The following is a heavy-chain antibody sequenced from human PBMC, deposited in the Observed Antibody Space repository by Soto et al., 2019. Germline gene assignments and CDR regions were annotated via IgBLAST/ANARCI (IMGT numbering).Heavy chain of an antibody. CDR2: ISRDGATR. CDR1: VCTFSSYA. J-gene: IGHJ4*02. D-gene: IGHD2-15*01. CDR3: AKRNGDSSYSDFRAVQY. V-gene: IGHV3-23*01. Sequence: GGSLRLSCAASVCTFSSYAMSWVRLAPEMRLQWVSDISRDGATRDYADAVKGRFTISRDTSGNTLYLRMNSLRADDTAVYYCAKRNGDSSYSDFRAVQYCGQGTLVTVSS.